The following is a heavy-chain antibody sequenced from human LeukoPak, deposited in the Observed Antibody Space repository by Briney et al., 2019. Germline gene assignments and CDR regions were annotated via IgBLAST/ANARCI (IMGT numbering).Heavy chain of an antibody. Sequence: SEKVSCKASGGTFNSYAISWVRQAPGQGLEWMGGIIPMSDTANYPQKFRGRLTITADIPTSTVYMELSSLRSEDTAVYYCAREDDTGRYMGDDAFDIWGQGTMVTVSS. J-gene: IGHJ3*02. CDR3: AREDDTGRYMGDDAFDI. V-gene: IGHV1-69*06. CDR2: IIPMSDTA. D-gene: IGHD1-26*01. CDR1: GGTFNSYA.